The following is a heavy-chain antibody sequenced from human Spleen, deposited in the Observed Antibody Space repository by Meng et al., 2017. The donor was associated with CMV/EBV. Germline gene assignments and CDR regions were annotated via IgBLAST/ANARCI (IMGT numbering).Heavy chain of an antibody. CDR2: IIPIFGTA. V-gene: IGHV1-69*05. D-gene: IGHD2-2*02. CDR3: ARLGEYCSSTSCYRDNWFDP. CDR1: GGTFSNYA. J-gene: IGHJ5*02. Sequence: VSCKASGGTFSNYAITWVRQAPGQGLEWMGGIIPIFGTANYAQKFQGRVTISTDESTSTAYMELSSLRSDDTAVYYCARLGEYCSSTSCYRDNWFDPWGQGTLVTVSS.